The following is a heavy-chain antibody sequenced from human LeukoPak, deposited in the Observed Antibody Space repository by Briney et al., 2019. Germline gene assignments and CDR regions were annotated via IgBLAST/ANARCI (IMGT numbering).Heavy chain of an antibody. D-gene: IGHD3-22*01. J-gene: IGHJ4*02. CDR1: GFTFSNSG. Sequence: GGSLRLSCAASGFTFSNSGMSWVRQAPGKGLEWVSTISGSGGSTYYADSVKGRFTISRDNSKDTLYLQMSSLRAEDTAVYYCARGVYDSSGYYHYWGQGTLVTVSS. CDR2: ISGSGGST. V-gene: IGHV3-23*01. CDR3: ARGVYDSSGYYHY.